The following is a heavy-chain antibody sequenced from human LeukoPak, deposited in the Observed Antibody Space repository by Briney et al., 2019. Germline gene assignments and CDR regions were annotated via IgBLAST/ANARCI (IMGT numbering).Heavy chain of an antibody. CDR2: INVGNGDT. Sequence: ASAKVSCKASGYNFITYAMHWVRQAPGQGLEWMGYINVGNGDTKYSQKFQGRVTFTRDTSASIAYMELSSLTSEDTAIYYCARKNYGDRHPYDYWGQGTLVTVSS. D-gene: IGHD2-21*02. J-gene: IGHJ4*02. CDR3: ARKNYGDRHPYDY. V-gene: IGHV1-3*01. CDR1: GYNFITYA.